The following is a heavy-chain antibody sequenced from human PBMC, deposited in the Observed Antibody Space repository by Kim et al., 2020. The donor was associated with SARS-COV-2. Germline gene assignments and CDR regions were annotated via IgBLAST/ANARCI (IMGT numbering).Heavy chain of an antibody. Sequence: PSLKSRVTISIDTSKIQFSLNVTSVTAADTAVYYCSKSQVCTNGVCSPFDSWGQGTLVTVSS. V-gene: IGHV4-59*01. J-gene: IGHJ4*02. D-gene: IGHD2-8*01. CDR3: SKSQVCTNGVCSPFDS.